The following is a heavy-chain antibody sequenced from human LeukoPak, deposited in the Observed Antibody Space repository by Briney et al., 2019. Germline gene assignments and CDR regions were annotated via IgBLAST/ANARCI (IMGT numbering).Heavy chain of an antibody. D-gene: IGHD5-12*01. V-gene: IGHV3-23*01. CDR3: AKHQRGGYDSPYES. Sequence: GGSLRLSCAASGFPFSIYAMSWVRQAPGKGLEWVSDVSDGGGRTYYADSVKGRFTISSDNSKNTLYLQMNSLRAEDTAVYYCAKHQRGGYDSPYESWGQGTLVTVSS. CDR2: VSDGGGRT. J-gene: IGHJ5*02. CDR1: GFPFSIYA.